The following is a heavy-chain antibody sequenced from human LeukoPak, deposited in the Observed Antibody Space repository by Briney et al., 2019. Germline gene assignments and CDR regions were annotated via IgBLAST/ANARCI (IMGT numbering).Heavy chain of an antibody. Sequence: PGGALRDSSAAPGVTSSIFVPYTVCDTPDGGVGRVAVETYDGGVNDYADSVKGRFNICRDNSKNTLYLQMNSLRDEDTAVYYCARDLGWLRPFDYWGQGTLVTVSS. CDR3: ARDLGWLRPFDY. V-gene: IGHV3-30-3*01. J-gene: IGHJ4*02. CDR1: GVTSSIFV. CDR2: ETYDGGVN. D-gene: IGHD5-12*01.